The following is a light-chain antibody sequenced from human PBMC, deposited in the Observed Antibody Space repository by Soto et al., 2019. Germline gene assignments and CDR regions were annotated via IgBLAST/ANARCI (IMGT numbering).Light chain of an antibody. CDR2: WAS. V-gene: IGKV4-1*01. CDR1: QSVLFSSNNKNY. CDR3: QHYHSIPYT. Sequence: DIVMTQSPDSLAVSLGERATINCKSSQSVLFSSNNKNYLAWYQQKPGQPPKLLIYWASTREFGVPDRFSGSGSGTDFTLTISSLQAEDVAVYYCQHYHSIPYTFGQGTKLEIK. J-gene: IGKJ2*01.